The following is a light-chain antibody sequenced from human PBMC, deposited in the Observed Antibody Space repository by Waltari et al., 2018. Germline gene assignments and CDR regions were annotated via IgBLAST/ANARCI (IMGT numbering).Light chain of an antibody. J-gene: IGLJ1*01. CDR3: SSNAIGSNQFYV. Sequence: QPALTQPPSASGSPGQSVTISCIGSSSDVIPYNYVSWYQQHPGKAPKLIIYEVSRRPSGVPDRFSGPKSGNTASLTVSGLQAEDEADYYCSSNAIGSNQFYVFGTGTKVTVL. V-gene: IGLV2-8*01. CDR2: EVS. CDR1: SSDVIPYNY.